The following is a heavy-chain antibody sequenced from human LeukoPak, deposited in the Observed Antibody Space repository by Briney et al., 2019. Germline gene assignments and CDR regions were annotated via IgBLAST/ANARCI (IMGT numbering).Heavy chain of an antibody. CDR2: IYYSGST. V-gene: IGHV4-39*07. CDR1: GGSISSSSYY. Sequence: PSETLSLTCTVSGGSISSSSYYWGWIRQPPGKGLEWIGSIYYSGSTYYNPSLKSRVTISVDTSKNQFSLKLSSVTAADTAVYYCARVTYYYGSGSSIDYWGQGTLVTVSS. J-gene: IGHJ4*02. CDR3: ARVTYYYGSGSSIDY. D-gene: IGHD3-10*01.